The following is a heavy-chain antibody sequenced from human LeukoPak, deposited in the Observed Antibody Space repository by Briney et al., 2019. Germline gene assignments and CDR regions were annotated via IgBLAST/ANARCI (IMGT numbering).Heavy chain of an antibody. D-gene: IGHD3-10*01. CDR3: ARVGYYGSGSYYLDAFDI. CDR2: IKQDGSEK. CDR1: GFTFSSYW. V-gene: IGHV3-7*01. Sequence: GGSLRLSCAASGFTFSSYWMSWVRQAPGKGLEWVANIKQDGSEKYYVDSVKGRFTISRDNAKNSLYLQMNSLRAEDTAVYCCARVGYYGSGSYYLDAFDIWGQGTMVTVSS. J-gene: IGHJ3*02.